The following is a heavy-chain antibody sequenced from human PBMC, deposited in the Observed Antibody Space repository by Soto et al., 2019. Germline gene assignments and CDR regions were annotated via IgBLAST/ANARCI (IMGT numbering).Heavy chain of an antibody. Sequence: VKVSCKASGFTFTRSAVQWVRQARRQRREWLGWIVVGSCNTNHAQKFQEIVTITRGMSTSTAYMELSRLRSEDTAVYSCAAGDYDFSSGQVPNWFDPWGQGTLVTVSS. V-gene: IGHV1-58*01. CDR1: GFTFTRSA. CDR2: IVVGSCNT. D-gene: IGHD3-3*01. J-gene: IGHJ5*02. CDR3: AAGDYDFSSGQVPNWFDP.